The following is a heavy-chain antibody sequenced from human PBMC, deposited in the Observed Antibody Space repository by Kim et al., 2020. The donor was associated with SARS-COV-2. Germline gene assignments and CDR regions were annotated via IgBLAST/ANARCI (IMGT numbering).Heavy chain of an antibody. CDR3: TRRYFSNDILTDYGLAV. D-gene: IGHD3-9*01. Sequence: GGSLRLSCAASGFPFSGAAMHWVRQASGKGLEWVGRIRSKANTYATAYAASVRGRFTISRDDSKNTAYLQMNSLKTEDTAVYYCTRRYFSNDILTDYGLAVGSQGTTVT. J-gene: IGHJ6*02. CDR1: GFPFSGAA. V-gene: IGHV3-73*01. CDR2: IRSKANTYAT.